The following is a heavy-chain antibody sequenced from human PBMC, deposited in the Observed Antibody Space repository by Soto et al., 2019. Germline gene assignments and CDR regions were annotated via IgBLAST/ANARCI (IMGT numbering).Heavy chain of an antibody. CDR2: INAYNGHT. CDR3: ARDIDYDVDY. D-gene: IGHD3-16*01. Sequence: QVQLVQSGVEMKKPGASVKVSCKTSGYTFTNYGVSWVRQAPGQGLEWVGWINAYNGHTNYAQNFQGRVTITTDTSTTTAYMDLRSLKSDDTAVYYCARDIDYDVDYWGQGTLVTVSS. CDR1: GYTFTNYG. J-gene: IGHJ4*02. V-gene: IGHV1-18*01.